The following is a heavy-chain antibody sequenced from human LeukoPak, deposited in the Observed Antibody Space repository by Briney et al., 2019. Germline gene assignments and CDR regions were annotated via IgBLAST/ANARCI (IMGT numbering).Heavy chain of an antibody. J-gene: IGHJ5*02. CDR2: IWYDGSNK. D-gene: IGHD6-19*01. V-gene: IGHV3-33*01. Sequence: GGSLRLSCAASGFTFSSYAMHWVRQAPGKGLEWVAVIWYDGSNKYYADSVKGRFTISRDNSKNTLYLQMNSLRAEDTAVYYCARLIGEAVAGFYWFDPWGQGTLVTVSS. CDR3: ARLIGEAVAGFYWFDP. CDR1: GFTFSSYA.